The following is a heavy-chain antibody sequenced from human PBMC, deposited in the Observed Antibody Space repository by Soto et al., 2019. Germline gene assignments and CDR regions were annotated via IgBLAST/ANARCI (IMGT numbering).Heavy chain of an antibody. CDR2: MNPNSGNT. Sequence: QVQLVQSGAEVKKPGASVKVSCKASGYTFTSYDINWVRQATGQGLEWMGWMNPNSGNTGYAQKCQGRVTMTRNTSISTAYMELSSLRSEDTAVYYCARRIDYGDYVGVIFDYWGQGTLVTVSS. CDR1: GYTFTSYD. V-gene: IGHV1-8*01. CDR3: ARRIDYGDYVGVIFDY. J-gene: IGHJ4*02. D-gene: IGHD4-17*01.